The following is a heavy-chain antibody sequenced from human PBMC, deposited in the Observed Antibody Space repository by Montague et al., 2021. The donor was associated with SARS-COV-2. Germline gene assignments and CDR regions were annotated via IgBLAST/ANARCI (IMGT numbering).Heavy chain of an antibody. Sequence: SLRLSCAASGFTFSSYSMNWVRQAPGKGLEWVSYISSSSSTIYYADSVKGRFTISRDNAKNSLYLQMNSLRDEDTAVYYCARDVRDYYGSGSYYSQRSHYYYYYGMDVWGQGTTVTVSS. CDR1: GFTFSSYS. V-gene: IGHV3-48*02. CDR3: ARDVRDYYGSGSYYSQRSHYYYYYGMDV. D-gene: IGHD3-10*01. CDR2: ISSSSSTI. J-gene: IGHJ6*02.